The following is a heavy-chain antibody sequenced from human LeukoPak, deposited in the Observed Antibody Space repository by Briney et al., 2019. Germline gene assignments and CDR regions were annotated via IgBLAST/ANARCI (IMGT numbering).Heavy chain of an antibody. CDR3: ARDGPEGSYTYDAFDI. J-gene: IGHJ3*02. Sequence: GGSLRLSCAASGLTFSSYWMHWVRQSPGKGLVWVSRINSDGTSTTYADSVKGRFTISRDNAKNSLYLQMNSLRAEDTAVYYCARDGPEGSYTYDAFDIWGQGTMVTVSS. CDR2: INSDGTST. V-gene: IGHV3-74*01. D-gene: IGHD3-10*01. CDR1: GLTFSSYW.